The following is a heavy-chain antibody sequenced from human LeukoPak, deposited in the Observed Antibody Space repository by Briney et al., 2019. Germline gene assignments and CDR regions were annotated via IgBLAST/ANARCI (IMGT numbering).Heavy chain of an antibody. CDR3: ARGVGYSMDV. CDR2: TSSGSSSI. J-gene: IGHJ6*01. D-gene: IGHD1-26*01. Sequence: GGSLRLSCEASGFTFSTYSMTWVRQAPGKGLEWVSSTSSGSSSIYYADSVKGRFTISRDNAKNTLDLQMNSLGAEDTAVYYCARGVGYSMDVRGLGTTVTVSS. CDR1: GFTFSTYS. V-gene: IGHV3-21*01.